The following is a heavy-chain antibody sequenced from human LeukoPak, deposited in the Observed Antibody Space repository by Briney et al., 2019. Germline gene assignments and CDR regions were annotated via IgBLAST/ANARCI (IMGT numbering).Heavy chain of an antibody. J-gene: IGHJ6*03. CDR1: GGSFSGYY. V-gene: IGHV4-34*01. CDR2: INHSGST. CDR3: ARAARSGYYYYMDV. Sequence: SETLSLTCAVYGGSFSGYYWSWIRQPPGKGLEWIGEINHSGSTNYNPSLKSRVTISVDTSKNQFSLKLSSVTAADTAVYYCARAARSGYYYYMDVWGKGTTVTISS. D-gene: IGHD3-10*01.